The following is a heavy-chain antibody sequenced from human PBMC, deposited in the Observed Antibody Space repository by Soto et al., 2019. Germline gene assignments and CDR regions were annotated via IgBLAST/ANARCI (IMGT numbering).Heavy chain of an antibody. CDR2: IYHSGST. D-gene: IGHD2-2*01. CDR1: SGSISSSNW. CDR3: ARVAGYCSSTSCYGPFDY. V-gene: IGHV4-4*02. Sequence: QVQLQESGPGLVKPSGTLSLTCAVSSGSISSSNWWSWVRQPPGKGLEWIGAIYHSGSTNYNPSLKSRVTISVDKSKNQFSLKLSSVTAADTAVYYCARVAGYCSSTSCYGPFDYWGQGTLVTVSS. J-gene: IGHJ4*02.